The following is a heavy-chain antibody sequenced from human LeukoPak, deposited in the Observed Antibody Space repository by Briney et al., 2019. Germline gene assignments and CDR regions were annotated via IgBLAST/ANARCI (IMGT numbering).Heavy chain of an antibody. CDR1: GFPFSSYW. Sequence: PGGSLRLSCVASGFPFSSYWMTWVRQAPGKGLEWVANIKQDGSEKYYVDSVKGRFTISRDNAKNSLYLQMNSLRAEDTAVYYCARTVVKAPPLYWGQGTLVTVSS. V-gene: IGHV3-7*03. D-gene: IGHD3-22*01. CDR2: IKQDGSEK. J-gene: IGHJ4*02. CDR3: ARTVVKAPPLY.